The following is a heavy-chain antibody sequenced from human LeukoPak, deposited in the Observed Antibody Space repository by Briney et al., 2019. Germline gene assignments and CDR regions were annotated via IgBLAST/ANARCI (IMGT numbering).Heavy chain of an antibody. Sequence: HPGGSLRLSCAASGFTFSSYAMSWVRQAPGKGLEWVSAISGSGGSTYYADSVKGRFTISRDNSKNTLYLQMNSLRAEDTAVYYCAKAEDYDILTGLADFWGQGTLVTVSS. CDR1: GFTFSSYA. J-gene: IGHJ4*02. D-gene: IGHD3-9*01. CDR2: ISGSGGST. V-gene: IGHV3-23*01. CDR3: AKAEDYDILTGLADF.